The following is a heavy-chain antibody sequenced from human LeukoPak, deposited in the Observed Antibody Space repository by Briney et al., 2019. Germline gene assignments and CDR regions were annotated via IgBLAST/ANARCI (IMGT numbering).Heavy chain of an antibody. Sequence: GGSLRLSCAASGFTFSSYAMSWVRQAPGKGLEWVSGISGSGGSTYYADSVKGRLTISRDNSKNTLYLQMNSLRAEDMAVYYCARYSGSYYYPPAWDLWGQGTLVTVSS. D-gene: IGHD1-26*01. J-gene: IGHJ4*02. CDR3: ARYSGSYYYPPAWDL. CDR2: ISGSGGST. CDR1: GFTFSSYA. V-gene: IGHV3-23*01.